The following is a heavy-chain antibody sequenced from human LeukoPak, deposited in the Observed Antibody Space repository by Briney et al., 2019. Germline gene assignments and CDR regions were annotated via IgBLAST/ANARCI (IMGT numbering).Heavy chain of an antibody. J-gene: IGHJ3*02. CDR1: GFTFTSSA. CDR2: IVVGSGNT. CDR3: AAGRSGSFVAFDI. D-gene: IGHD1-26*01. Sequence: SVKVSCKASGFTFTSSAMQWVRQARGQRLEWIGWIVVGSGNTNYAQKFQERVTITRDMSTSTAYMELSSLRSEDTAVYYCAAGRSGSFVAFDIWGQGTMVTVSS. V-gene: IGHV1-58*02.